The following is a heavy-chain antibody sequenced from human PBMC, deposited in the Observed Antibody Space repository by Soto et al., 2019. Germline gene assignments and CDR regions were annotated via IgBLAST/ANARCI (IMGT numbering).Heavy chain of an antibody. D-gene: IGHD6-13*01. V-gene: IGHV3-7*03. CDR1: GFTFSNYW. CDR2: IKQDGSEK. CDR3: ARALGGYSRSSEVDY. Sequence: PGGSLRLSCAASGFTFSNYWMNWVRQAPGKGLEWVANIKQDGSEKYYVDSVKGRFTISRDNAKNSLYLQMNSLRAEDTAVYFCARALGGYSRSSEVDYWVQGTLVTVSS. J-gene: IGHJ4*02.